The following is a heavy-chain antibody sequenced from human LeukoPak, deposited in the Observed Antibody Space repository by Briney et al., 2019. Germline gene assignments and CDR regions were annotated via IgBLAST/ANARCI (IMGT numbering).Heavy chain of an antibody. CDR1: GFTFSNYW. V-gene: IGHV3-74*01. CDR3: ARDRRRLSYDSSGYWDYFDY. CDR2: SNSAGSSK. J-gene: IGHJ4*02. D-gene: IGHD3-22*01. Sequence: GGSLRLSCEASGFTFSNYWMHWVRQAPGKGLVWVSRSNSAGSSKSYVDSVKGRFTISRDNAKNSLYLQMNSLRAEDTAVYYCARDRRRLSYDSSGYWDYFDYWGQGTLVTVSS.